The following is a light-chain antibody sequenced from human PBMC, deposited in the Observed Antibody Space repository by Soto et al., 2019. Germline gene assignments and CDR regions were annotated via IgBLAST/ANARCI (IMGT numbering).Light chain of an antibody. J-gene: IGLJ3*02. CDR2: STN. Sequence: QSVLTQPPSASGTPGQRVTISCSGGSSNIGRDTVSWYQQLPGTAPKLLIYSTNQRPSGVPDRFSGSKSGTSASLAISGLQSEDDADYYCATWDGSLNGWVFGGGTQLTVL. CDR1: SSNIGRDT. V-gene: IGLV1-44*01. CDR3: ATWDGSLNGWV.